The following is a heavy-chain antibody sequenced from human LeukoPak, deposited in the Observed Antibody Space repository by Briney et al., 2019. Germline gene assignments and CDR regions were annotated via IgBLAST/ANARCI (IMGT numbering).Heavy chain of an antibody. J-gene: IGHJ5*02. V-gene: IGHV3-30-3*01. D-gene: IGHD3-10*01. CDR2: ISYDGSNK. Sequence: GGSLRPSCAASGFTFSSYAMHWVRQPPGKGLEWVAVISYDGSNKYYVDSVKGRITISRDNSKNTLYLQMNSLRPEDTAVYFCATDIMDRGIPTLRFDPWGQGTLVTVSS. CDR3: ATDIMDRGIPTLRFDP. CDR1: GFTFSSYA.